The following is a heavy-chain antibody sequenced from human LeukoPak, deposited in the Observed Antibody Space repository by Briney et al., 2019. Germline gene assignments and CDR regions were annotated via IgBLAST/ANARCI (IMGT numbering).Heavy chain of an antibody. CDR1: GFTFSSYA. CDR3: AKQACSGGSCYFDY. CDR2: ISGSGGST. V-gene: IGHV3-23*01. D-gene: IGHD2-15*01. Sequence: GGSLRLSCAASGFTFSSYAMSWVRQAPGKGLDWVSAISGSGGSTYYADSVKGRFTISRDNSKNTLYLQMNSLRADDTAVYYCAKQACSGGSCYFDYWGQGTLVTVSS. J-gene: IGHJ4*02.